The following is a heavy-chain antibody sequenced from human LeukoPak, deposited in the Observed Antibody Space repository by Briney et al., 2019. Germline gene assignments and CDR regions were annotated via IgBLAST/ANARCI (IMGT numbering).Heavy chain of an antibody. CDR2: ITDSGSTT. Sequence: GGSLRLSCAASGFTLNSDAMSWVRQAPGKGLEWVSAITDSGSTTFYADSVKGRFTISRENSKNTLYLQMNSLRAEDTAVYYCAKWGDYDILTGYYDSDYWGRGTAVTVFS. CDR3: AKWGDYDILTGYYDSDY. J-gene: IGHJ4*02. CDR1: GFTLNSDA. V-gene: IGHV3-23*01. D-gene: IGHD3-9*01.